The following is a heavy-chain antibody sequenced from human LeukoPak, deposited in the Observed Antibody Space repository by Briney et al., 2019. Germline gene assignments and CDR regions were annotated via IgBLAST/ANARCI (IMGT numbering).Heavy chain of an antibody. D-gene: IGHD6-13*01. CDR1: GFTFSSYA. CDR3: ARDGIAAAEQGYFDY. Sequence: GRSLRLSCAASGFTFSSYAMHWVRQAPGKGLEWVAVISYDGNNKYYADSVKGRFTISRDNSKNTLYLQMNSLRAEDTAVYYCARDGIAAAEQGYFDYWGQGTLVTVSS. V-gene: IGHV3-30-3*01. J-gene: IGHJ4*02. CDR2: ISYDGNNK.